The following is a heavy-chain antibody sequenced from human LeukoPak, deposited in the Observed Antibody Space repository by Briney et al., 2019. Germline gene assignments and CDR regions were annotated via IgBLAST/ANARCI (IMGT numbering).Heavy chain of an antibody. CDR1: GGSISSYY. J-gene: IGHJ4*02. CDR2: IYYSGST. Sequence: SETLSLTCTVSGGSISSYYWSWIRQPPGKGLEWIGYIYYSGSTNYNPSLKSRVTISVDTSKNQFSLKLSSVTAADTAVYYCARELAAADLFDYWGQGTLVTVSS. CDR3: ARELAAADLFDY. V-gene: IGHV4-59*01. D-gene: IGHD6-13*01.